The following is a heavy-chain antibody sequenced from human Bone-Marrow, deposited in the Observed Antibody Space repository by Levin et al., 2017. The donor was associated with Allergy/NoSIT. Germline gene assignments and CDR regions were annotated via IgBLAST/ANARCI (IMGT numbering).Heavy chain of an antibody. CDR3: ARSQFYSGYGIYYYGMDV. Sequence: LRLSCTVSGSSISGSSYYWGWIRQSPGKGLEWIGSIYDRGSTYYNPSLRGRDTISVDTSKNQFTLKLSSVTAADTAVYYCARSQFYSGYGIYYYGMDVWGQGTTVIVSS. CDR2: IYDRGST. J-gene: IGHJ6*02. D-gene: IGHD5-12*01. V-gene: IGHV4-39*06. CDR1: GSSISGSSYY.